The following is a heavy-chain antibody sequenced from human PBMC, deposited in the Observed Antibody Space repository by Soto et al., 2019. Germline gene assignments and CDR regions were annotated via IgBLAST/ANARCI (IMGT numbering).Heavy chain of an antibody. CDR1: GGTFSSYA. D-gene: IGHD5-12*01. CDR3: ARIEMATRFFVDYYYGMDV. CDR2: IIPIFGTA. Sequence: SVKVSCKASGGTFSSYAISWVRQAPGQGLEWMGGIIPIFGTANYTQKFQGRVTITADESTGTAYMELSSLRSEDTAVYYCARIEMATRFFVDYYYGMDVWGQGTTVTVSS. J-gene: IGHJ6*02. V-gene: IGHV1-69*13.